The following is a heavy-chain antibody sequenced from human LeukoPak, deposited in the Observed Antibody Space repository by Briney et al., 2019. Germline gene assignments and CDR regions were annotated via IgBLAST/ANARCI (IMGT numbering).Heavy chain of an antibody. J-gene: IGHJ4*02. D-gene: IGHD2-2*01. V-gene: IGHV1-18*01. CDR3: ARGSEVVPAAQGDYFDY. Sequence: ASVKVSCKASGYTFTSYGISWVRQAPGQGLEWMGWISAYNGNTDYAQKLQGRVTMTTDTSTSTAYMELRSLRSDDTAVYYCARGSEVVPAAQGDYFDYWGQGTLVTVSS. CDR2: ISAYNGNT. CDR1: GYTFTSYG.